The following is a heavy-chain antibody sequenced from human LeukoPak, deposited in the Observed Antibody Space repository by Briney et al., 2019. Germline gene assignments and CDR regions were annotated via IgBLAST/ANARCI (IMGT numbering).Heavy chain of an antibody. D-gene: IGHD2-2*01. J-gene: IGHJ6*03. CDR2: ISGSGGST. V-gene: IGHV3-23*01. Sequence: PGGSLRLSCAASGFTFSSYAMSWVRQAPGKGLEWVSAISGSGGSTYYADSVKGRFTISRDNSKNTLYLQMNSLRAEDTAVYYCAKCARRRYCSSTSCSKYYMDVWGKGTTVTVSS. CDR3: AKCARRRYCSSTSCSKYYMDV. CDR1: GFTFSSYA.